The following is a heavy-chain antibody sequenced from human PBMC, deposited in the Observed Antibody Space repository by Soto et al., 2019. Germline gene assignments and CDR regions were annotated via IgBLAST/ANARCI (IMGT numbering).Heavy chain of an antibody. Sequence: SETLSLTCTVSGGSISSSSYYWGWIRQPPGKGLEWIGSIYYSGSTYYNPSLKSRVTISVDTSKNQFSLKLSSVTAADTAVYYCATHPRIAAAGPHWXFDRWGRGTLVTVSS. J-gene: IGHJ2*01. V-gene: IGHV4-39*01. CDR2: IYYSGST. CDR3: ATHPRIAAAGPHWXFDR. D-gene: IGHD6-13*01. CDR1: GGSISSSSYY.